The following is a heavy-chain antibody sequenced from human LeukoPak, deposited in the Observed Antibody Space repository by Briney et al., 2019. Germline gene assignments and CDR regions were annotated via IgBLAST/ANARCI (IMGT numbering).Heavy chain of an antibody. CDR2: IYHSGST. V-gene: IGHV4-4*02. CDR1: GGSISSSNW. Sequence: SGTLSLTCAVSGGSISSSNWWSWVRQPPGKGLEWIGEIYHSGSTNYNPSLKSRDTISVDKSKNQFSLKLSSVTAADTAVYYCARAGYSISWYAFDPWGQGTLVTVSS. J-gene: IGHJ5*02. D-gene: IGHD6-13*01. CDR3: ARAGYSISWYAFDP.